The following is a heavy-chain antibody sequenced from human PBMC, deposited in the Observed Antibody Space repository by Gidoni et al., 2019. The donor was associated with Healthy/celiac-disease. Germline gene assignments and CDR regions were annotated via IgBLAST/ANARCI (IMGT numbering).Heavy chain of an antibody. CDR1: GFTFSSYG. CDR3: AKPTTYCSSTSCYTRDYYGMDV. Sequence: QVQLVESGGGVVQPGRSLRLSCAASGFTFSSYGMHWVRQAPGKGLEWVAVISYDGSNKYYADSVKGRFTISRDNSKNTLYLQMNSLRAEDTAVYYCAKPTTYCSSTSCYTRDYYGMDVWGQGTTVTVSS. J-gene: IGHJ6*02. V-gene: IGHV3-30*18. D-gene: IGHD2-2*02. CDR2: ISYDGSNK.